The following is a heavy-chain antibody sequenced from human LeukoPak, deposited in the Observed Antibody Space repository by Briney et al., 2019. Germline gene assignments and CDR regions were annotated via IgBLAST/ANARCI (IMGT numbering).Heavy chain of an antibody. CDR2: IYYSGST. D-gene: IGHD3-10*01. CDR1: GGSISSYY. Sequence: PSETLSLTCTVSGGSISSYYWSWIRQPPGKGLEWIVYIYYSGSTNYNPSLKSRVTISVDTSKNQFSLKLSSVTAADTAVYYCARERGITMVRGVRNYGVDVWGQGTTVTVSS. CDR3: ARERGITMVRGVRNYGVDV. J-gene: IGHJ6*02. V-gene: IGHV4-59*01.